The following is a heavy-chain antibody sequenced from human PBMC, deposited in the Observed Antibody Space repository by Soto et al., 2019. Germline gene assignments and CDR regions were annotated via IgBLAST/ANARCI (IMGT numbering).Heavy chain of an antibody. V-gene: IGHV3-15*01. CDR2: IKSKGDGGAR. CDR1: GFMFSSAW. D-gene: IGHD1-1*01. Sequence: EVQMVQTGGDLVKPGGSLRLSCVTSGFMFSSAWMNWVRQAPGKGLEWVARIKSKGDGGARDYAAPVKGRFTISRDDSKNTLQLQMNSLRAEDTAVYYCVEGWNDFWGQGTLVTVSS. CDR3: VEGWNDF. J-gene: IGHJ4*02.